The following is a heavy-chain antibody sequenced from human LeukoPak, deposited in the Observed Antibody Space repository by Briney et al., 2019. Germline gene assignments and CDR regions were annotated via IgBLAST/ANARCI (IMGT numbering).Heavy chain of an antibody. V-gene: IGHV4-39*01. CDR1: GGSISSSSYY. J-gene: IGHJ4*02. Sequence: SETLSLTCTVSGGSISSSSYYWGWIRQPPGKGLEWIGSIYYSGSTYYNPSLKSRVTISVDTSKNQLSLKLSSVTAADTAVYYCARSTQWLVPLSIWGQGTLVTVSS. CDR3: ARSTQWLVPLSI. D-gene: IGHD6-19*01. CDR2: IYYSGST.